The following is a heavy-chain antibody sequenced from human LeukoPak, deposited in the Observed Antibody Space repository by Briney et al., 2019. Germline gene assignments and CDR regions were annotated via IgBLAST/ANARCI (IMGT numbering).Heavy chain of an antibody. CDR2: INPNSGGT. J-gene: IGHJ4*02. CDR3: ARAVGMATISSDY. D-gene: IGHD5-24*01. Sequence: ASVKVSCKASGGTFSSYAISWVRQAPGQGLEWMGWINPNSGGTNYAQKFQGRVTMTRDTSISTAYMELSRLRSDDTAVYYCARAVGMATISSDYWGQGTLVTVSS. CDR1: GGTFSSYA. V-gene: IGHV1-2*02.